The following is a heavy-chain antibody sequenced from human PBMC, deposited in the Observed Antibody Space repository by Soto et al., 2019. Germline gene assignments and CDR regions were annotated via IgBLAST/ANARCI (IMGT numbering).Heavy chain of an antibody. CDR3: ARDLGVDSSGYWDY. V-gene: IGHV1-69*13. CDR1: GGTFSSYA. D-gene: IGHD3-22*01. CDR2: IIPIFGTA. J-gene: IGHJ4*02. Sequence: SVKVSCKASGGTFSSYAISWVRRAPGQGLEWMGGIIPIFGTANYAQKFQGRVTITADESTSTAYMELSSLRSEDTVVYYCARDLGVDSSGYWDYWGQGTLVTVSS.